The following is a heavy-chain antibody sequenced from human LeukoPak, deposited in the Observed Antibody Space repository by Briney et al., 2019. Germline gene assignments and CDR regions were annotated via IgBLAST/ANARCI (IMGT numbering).Heavy chain of an antibody. CDR1: GFTVSGKY. D-gene: IGHD3-10*01. Sequence: GGSLRLSCAASGFTVSGKYMTWVRQAPGKGLEWVSVLYSGGNTYYADSVKGRFTVSRDNSKNTLYLQMNSLRAEDTAVYYCASRGLWFGELTFDYWGQGTLVTVSS. CDR2: LYSGGNT. V-gene: IGHV3-66*01. CDR3: ASRGLWFGELTFDY. J-gene: IGHJ4*02.